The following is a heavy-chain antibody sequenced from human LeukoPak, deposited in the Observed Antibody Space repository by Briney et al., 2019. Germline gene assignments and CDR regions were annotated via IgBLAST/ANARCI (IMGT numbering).Heavy chain of an antibody. CDR3: ARGEAGLYYYDSSGYSLDY. D-gene: IGHD3-22*01. Sequence: SETLSLTCTVSGGSISSGGYYWSWIRQHPGKGLEWIGYIYYSGSTYYNPSLKSRVTISVDTSKNQFSLKLSSVTAADTAVYYCARGEAGLYYYDSSGYSLDYWGQGTLVTVS. CDR2: IYYSGST. J-gene: IGHJ4*02. V-gene: IGHV4-31*03. CDR1: GGSISSGGYY.